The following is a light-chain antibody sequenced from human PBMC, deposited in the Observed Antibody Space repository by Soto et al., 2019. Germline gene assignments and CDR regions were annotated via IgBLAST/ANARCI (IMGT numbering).Light chain of an antibody. CDR3: AAWDDSLNASYV. V-gene: IGLV1-44*01. CDR1: SSNIGSNT. CDR2: SNN. J-gene: IGLJ1*01. Sequence: QSVLTQPPSASGTPGQRVTIPCSGSSSNIGSNTVNWYQQLPGTAPKLLIYSNNQRPSGVPDRFSGSKSGTSASLAISGLQSEDEADYYCAAWDDSLNASYVFGTGTKV.